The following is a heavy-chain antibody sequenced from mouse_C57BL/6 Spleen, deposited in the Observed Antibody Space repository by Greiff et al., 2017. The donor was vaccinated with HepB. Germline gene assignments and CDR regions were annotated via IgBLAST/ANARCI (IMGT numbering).Heavy chain of an antibody. D-gene: IGHD1-1*01. V-gene: IGHV1-50*01. CDR2: IDPSDSYT. Sequence: VQLQQPGAELVKPGASVKLSCKASGYTFTSYWMQWVKQRPGQGLEWIGEIDPSDSYTNYNQKFKGKATLTVDTSSSTAYMQLSSLTSEDSAVYYCARRGADYYGSREFDYWGQGTTLTVSS. J-gene: IGHJ2*01. CDR1: GYTFTSYW. CDR3: ARRGADYYGSREFDY.